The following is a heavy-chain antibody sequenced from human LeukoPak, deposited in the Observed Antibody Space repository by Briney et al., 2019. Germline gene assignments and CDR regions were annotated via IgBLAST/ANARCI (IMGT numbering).Heavy chain of an antibody. CDR2: ISAYNGNT. D-gene: IGHD4-17*01. CDR3: ARDQVAKASYGDYGLGGY. CDR1: GYTFTSYG. J-gene: IGHJ4*02. Sequence: WASVKVSCKASGYTFTSYGISWVRQAPGQGLEWMGWISAYNGNTNYAQKLQGRVTMTTDTSTSTAYMELRSLRSDDTAVYYCARDQVAKASYGDYGLGGYWGQGTLVTVSS. V-gene: IGHV1-18*01.